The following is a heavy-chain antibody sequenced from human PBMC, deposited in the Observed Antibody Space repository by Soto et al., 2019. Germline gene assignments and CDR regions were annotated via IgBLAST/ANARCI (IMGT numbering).Heavy chain of an antibody. Sequence: SETLSLTCTVSGGSISSSSYYWGWIRQPPGKGLEWIGSIYYSGSTYYNPSLKSRVTISVDTSKNQFSLKLSSVTAADTAVYYCARTLPKQWLVPDYFDYWGQGTLVTVS. CDR3: ARTLPKQWLVPDYFDY. V-gene: IGHV4-39*01. CDR2: IYYSGST. CDR1: GGSISSSSYY. D-gene: IGHD6-19*01. J-gene: IGHJ4*02.